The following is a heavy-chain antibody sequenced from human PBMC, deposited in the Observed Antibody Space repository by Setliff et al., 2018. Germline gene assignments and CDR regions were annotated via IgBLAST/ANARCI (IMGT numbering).Heavy chain of an antibody. D-gene: IGHD5-12*01. V-gene: IGHV4-38-2*01. J-gene: IGHJ4*02. Sequence: SETLSLTCAVSGFSVTNGYYWGWIRQSPGKGLEWIGNIFQSGIAFYNPSLKSRVTMSLDTSQNQFSLKLRSVTAADTAVYFCARVGGLLVATMPFDYWGQGTLVTVSS. CDR1: GFSVTNGYY. CDR3: ARVGGLLVATMPFDY. CDR2: IFQSGIA.